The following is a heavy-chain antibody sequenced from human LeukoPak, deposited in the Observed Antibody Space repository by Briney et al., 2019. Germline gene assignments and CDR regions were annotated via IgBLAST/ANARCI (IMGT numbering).Heavy chain of an antibody. CDR3: AKGQYCSSPSCPDYYYGMDV. J-gene: IGHJ6*02. V-gene: IGHV3-23*01. D-gene: IGHD2-2*01. CDR1: GFTFSSYA. CDR2: ISGSGGST. Sequence: GGSLRLSCAASGFTFSSYAMSWVRQAPGKGLEWVSAISGSGGSTYYADSVKGRFTISRDNSKNTLYLQMNSLRAEDTAVYYCAKGQYCSSPSCPDYYYGMDVWDQGTTVTVSS.